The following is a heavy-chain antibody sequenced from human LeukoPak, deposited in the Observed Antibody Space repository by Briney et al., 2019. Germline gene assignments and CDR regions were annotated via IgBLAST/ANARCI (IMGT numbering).Heavy chain of an antibody. CDR1: GHTLTELS. Sequence: ASVKVSCKVSGHTLTELSMHWVRQAPGKGLEWMGGFDPEDGETIYAQKFQGRVTMTVDTSTDTAYMELSSLRSEDTAVYYCATLDIVVVPAAPTWFDPWGQGTLVTVSS. CDR3: ATLDIVVVPAAPTWFDP. J-gene: IGHJ5*02. CDR2: FDPEDGET. D-gene: IGHD2-2*01. V-gene: IGHV1-24*01.